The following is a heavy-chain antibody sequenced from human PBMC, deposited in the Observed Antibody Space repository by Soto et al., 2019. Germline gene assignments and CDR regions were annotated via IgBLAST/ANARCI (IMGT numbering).Heavy chain of an antibody. CDR2: FDPEDGET. CDR3: ATDFPSLEWLLAPAY. V-gene: IGHV1-24*01. Sequence: GASVKVSCKVSGYTLTEFSMHWVRQAPGKGLEWMGGFDPEDGETIYAQKFQGRVTMTEDTSTDTAYMELSSLRSEDTAVYYCATDFPSLEWLLAPAYWGQGTLVTVSS. D-gene: IGHD3-3*01. J-gene: IGHJ4*02. CDR1: GYTLTEFS.